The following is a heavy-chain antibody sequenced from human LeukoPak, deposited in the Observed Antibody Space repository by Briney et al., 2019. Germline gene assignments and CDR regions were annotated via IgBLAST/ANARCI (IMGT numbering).Heavy chain of an antibody. D-gene: IGHD5-18*01. CDR2: IIPIFGTA. CDR3: ARQPSGYIFSYWGALDY. V-gene: IGHV1-69*05. Sequence: GASVKVSCKASGGTFSSYAISWVRQAPGQGLEWMGGIIPIFGTANYAQKFQGRVTITRDTSASTAYMELSSLKSEDMAVYFCARQPSGYIFSYWGALDYWGQGTLVTVSS. CDR1: GGTFSSYA. J-gene: IGHJ4*02.